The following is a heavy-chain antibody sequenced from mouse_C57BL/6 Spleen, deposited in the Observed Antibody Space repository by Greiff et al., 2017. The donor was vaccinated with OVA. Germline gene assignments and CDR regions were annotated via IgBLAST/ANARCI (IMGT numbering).Heavy chain of an antibody. J-gene: IGHJ3*01. CDR3: ARQTAQTQEFAY. CDR2: IDPSDSYT. D-gene: IGHD3-2*02. V-gene: IGHV1-69*01. CDR1: GYTFTSYW. Sequence: QVQLQQPGAELVMPGASVKLSCKASGYTFTSYWMHWVKQRPGQGLEWIGEIDPSDSYTNYNQKFKGKSTLTVDKSSSTAYMQLSSLTSEDAAVYCCARQTAQTQEFAYWGQGTLVTVSA.